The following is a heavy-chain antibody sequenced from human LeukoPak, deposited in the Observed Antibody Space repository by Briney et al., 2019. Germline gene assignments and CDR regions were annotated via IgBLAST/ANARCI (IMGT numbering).Heavy chain of an antibody. V-gene: IGHV3-74*01. Sequence: GGSLRLSCVASGFTFSSYWMHWVRQAPGKGLVWVSRINSDGSSTIYADSVKGRFTISRDNAKNTLYLQMNSLRAEDTAVYYCARDPYYYDSSGYYHDAFDIWGQGTMVTVSS. CDR2: INSDGSST. CDR1: GFTFSSYW. CDR3: ARDPYYYDSSGYYHDAFDI. J-gene: IGHJ3*02. D-gene: IGHD3-22*01.